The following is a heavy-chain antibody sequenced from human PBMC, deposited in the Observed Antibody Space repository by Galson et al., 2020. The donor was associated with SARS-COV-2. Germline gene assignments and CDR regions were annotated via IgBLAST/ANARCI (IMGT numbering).Heavy chain of an antibody. J-gene: IGHJ4*02. CDR1: GFNFRGYW. Sequence: GASLKISCAASGFNFRGYWMYWVPQVPGKGLVWVSFINSDGSSTTYGDSVKGRFTISRDNAKNTLYLQMNSLRAEDTAVYYCVRGMINVVRGDVTSYFDSWGQGTLVTVSS. CDR2: INSDGSST. D-gene: IGHD3-10*01. CDR3: VRGMINVVRGDVTSYFDS. V-gene: IGHV3-74*03.